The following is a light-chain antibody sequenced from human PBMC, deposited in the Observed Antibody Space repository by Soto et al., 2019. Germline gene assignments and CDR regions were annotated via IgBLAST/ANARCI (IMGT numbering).Light chain of an antibody. CDR1: HDIDTC. V-gene: IGKV1-12*01. CDR3: QQAKAFPLT. Sequence: DILMTQSPSSVSASVGDRVTITCRASHDIDTCLAWYQQKPGTAPKRLIYAASNLQTEVPSRFNGSGSRTDFTLTISSLHPQDFATYSCQQAKAFPLTFGGGTKVETK. CDR2: AAS. J-gene: IGKJ4*01.